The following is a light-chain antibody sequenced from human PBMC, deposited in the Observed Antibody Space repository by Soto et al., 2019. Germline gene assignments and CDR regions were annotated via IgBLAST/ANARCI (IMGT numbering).Light chain of an antibody. Sequence: DIPLTQSPSSLSASVGDRVTITCRASQSMSDSLNWYQQKSGKAPKLLIYSASSLESGVPSRFSGSGSGTYFTLTISSLQPEDVATYYCQKYHSVPPGLTFGGGTKVEIK. V-gene: IGKV1-39*01. CDR2: SAS. J-gene: IGKJ4*01. CDR1: QSMSDS. CDR3: QKYHSVPPGLT.